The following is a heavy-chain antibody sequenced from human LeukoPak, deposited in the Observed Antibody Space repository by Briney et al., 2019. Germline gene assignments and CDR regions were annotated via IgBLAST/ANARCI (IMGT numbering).Heavy chain of an antibody. Sequence: SVKVSCKASGGTFSSYAISWVRQAPGPGLEWMGGVSTIFGTASYAQKFEGRVTITTDESTSTDYMELSSLRSEDPAVYYCARDLTAADYYYMDVWGKGTTVTVSS. J-gene: IGHJ6*03. V-gene: IGHV1-69*05. CDR3: ARDLTAADYYYMDV. CDR1: GGTFSSYA. CDR2: VSTIFGTA. D-gene: IGHD6-13*01.